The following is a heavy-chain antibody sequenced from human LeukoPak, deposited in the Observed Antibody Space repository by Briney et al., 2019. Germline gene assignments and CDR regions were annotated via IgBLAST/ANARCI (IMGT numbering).Heavy chain of an antibody. Sequence: SETLSLTCTVSGGSIGSSSYYWGWIRQPPGKGLEWIGSIYYSGSTYYHPSLKSRVTISVDTSKNQFSLKLSSVTAADTAVYYCARPVADVWGQGTTVTVSS. J-gene: IGHJ6*02. D-gene: IGHD2-15*01. CDR2: IYYSGST. V-gene: IGHV4-39*01. CDR3: ARPVADV. CDR1: GGSIGSSSYY.